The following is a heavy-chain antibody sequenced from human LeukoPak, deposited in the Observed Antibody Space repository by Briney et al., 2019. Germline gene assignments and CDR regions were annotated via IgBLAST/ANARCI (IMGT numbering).Heavy chain of an antibody. CDR1: GFTFSDYW. CDR2: IKQDGSAK. Sequence: PGGSLRLSCAASGFTFSDYWMHWVRQAPGKGLEWVANIKQDGSAKYYVDSVKGRFTISRDNAKKSLYLQMNSLRAEDTAVYYCARRYFDSWGQGTLVTVSS. J-gene: IGHJ4*02. V-gene: IGHV3-7*03. CDR3: ARRYFDS.